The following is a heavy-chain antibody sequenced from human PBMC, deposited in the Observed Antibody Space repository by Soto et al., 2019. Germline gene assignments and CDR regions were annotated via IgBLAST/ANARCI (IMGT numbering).Heavy chain of an antibody. J-gene: IGHJ4*02. CDR2: LYWDDDN. D-gene: IGHD6-19*01. CDR3: AHGSGWLFDY. CDR1: GFSLTTSGVG. Sequence: QITLKESGPTLVKPTQTLTLTCTFSGFSLTTSGVGVGWIRQPPGKALEWLALLYWDDDNQYSPSLRNRLTLTKDTSKHQVVLTMTNMDPVDTATYYCAHGSGWLFDYWGPGTLVTVSS. V-gene: IGHV2-5*02.